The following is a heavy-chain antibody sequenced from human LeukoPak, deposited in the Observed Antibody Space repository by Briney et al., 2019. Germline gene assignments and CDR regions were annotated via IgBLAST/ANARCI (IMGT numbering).Heavy chain of an antibody. CDR3: ARDNSVGDNAWWFDP. V-gene: IGHV1-46*01. CDR2: INPSGGGT. J-gene: IGHJ5*02. Sequence: ASVKVSCKASGYTFTNYYMNWVRQAPGQGLEWRGIINPSGGGTSYAQKFQGRLTMTRDTSTTTVYMELSSLRSEDTAMYYCARDNSVGDNAWWFDPWGQGTLVTVSS. D-gene: IGHD1-26*01. CDR1: GYTFTNYY.